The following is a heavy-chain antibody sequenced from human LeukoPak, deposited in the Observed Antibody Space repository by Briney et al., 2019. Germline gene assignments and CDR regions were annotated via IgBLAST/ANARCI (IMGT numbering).Heavy chain of an antibody. V-gene: IGHV4-30-4*01. CDR2: IYYSGST. D-gene: IGHD3-22*01. Sequence: PSETLSLTCTVSGGSISSGDYYWSWIRQPPGKGLEWIGYIYYSGSTYYNPSLKSRVTISVDTSKNQFSLKLSSVTAADTAVYYCARFGYYDSSGYYYFDYWGQGTLVTVSS. J-gene: IGHJ4*02. CDR3: ARFGYYDSSGYYYFDY. CDR1: GGSISSGDYY.